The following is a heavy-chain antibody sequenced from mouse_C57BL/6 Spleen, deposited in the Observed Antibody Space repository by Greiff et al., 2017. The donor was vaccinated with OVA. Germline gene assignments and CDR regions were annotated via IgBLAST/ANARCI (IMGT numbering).Heavy chain of an antibody. J-gene: IGHJ1*03. V-gene: IGHV5-12*01. CDR1: GFTFSDYY. D-gene: IGHD2-4*01. Sequence: EVQLVESGGGLVQPGGSLKLSCAASGFTFSDYYMYWVRQTPEKRLEWVAYISNGGGSTYYPDTVKGRFTISRDDAKNTLYLQMSRLKSEDTAMYYGARHGGLRRGWYFDVWGTGTTVTVSS. CDR3: ARHGGLRRGWYFDV. CDR2: ISNGGGST.